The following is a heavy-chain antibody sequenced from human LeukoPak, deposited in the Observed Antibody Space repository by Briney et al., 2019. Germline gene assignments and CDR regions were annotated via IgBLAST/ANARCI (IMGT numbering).Heavy chain of an antibody. CDR3: ARDGYDYDSSGYYYHYYYYMDV. D-gene: IGHD3-22*01. J-gene: IGHJ6*03. V-gene: IGHV1-46*01. CDR2: INPSGGST. Sequence: ASVKVSCKASGYTFTSYYMHWVRQAPGQGLEWMGIINPSGGSTSYAQKFQGRVTMTRDTSTSTVYMELSSLRSEDTAVYYCARDGYDYDSSGYYYHYYYYMDVWGKGTTVTVSS. CDR1: GYTFTSYY.